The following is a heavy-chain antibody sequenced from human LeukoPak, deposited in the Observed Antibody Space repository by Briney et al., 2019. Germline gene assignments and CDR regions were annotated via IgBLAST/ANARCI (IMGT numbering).Heavy chain of an antibody. D-gene: IGHD3-10*01. CDR2: IYYSGST. CDR1: GGSINSYY. V-gene: IGHV4-59*08. J-gene: IGHJ4*02. CDR3: ARSTYGAFDY. Sequence: TSETLSLTCTVSGGSINSYYWSWIRQPPGKGLEWIGYIYYSGSTNYNPSLKSRVTISVDTSKNQFSLKLRSVTAADAAVYYCARSTYGAFDYWGQGTLVTVSS.